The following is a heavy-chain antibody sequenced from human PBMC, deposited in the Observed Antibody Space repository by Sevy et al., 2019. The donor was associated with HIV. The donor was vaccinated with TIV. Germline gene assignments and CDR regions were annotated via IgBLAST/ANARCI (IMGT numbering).Heavy chain of an antibody. D-gene: IGHD3-3*01. V-gene: IGHV4-61*01. CDR3: ARAPHGRLRVDFWSGYSYYYGMDV. J-gene: IGHJ6*02. Sequence: SETLALTCTVSGGSVSSGSYYWGWIRQPPGKGLEWIGYIYYSGSTNYNPSLKSRVTISVDTSKNQFSLKLSSVTAADTAVYYCARAPHGRLRVDFWSGYSYYYGMDVWGQGTTVTVSS. CDR2: IYYSGST. CDR1: GGSVSSGSYY.